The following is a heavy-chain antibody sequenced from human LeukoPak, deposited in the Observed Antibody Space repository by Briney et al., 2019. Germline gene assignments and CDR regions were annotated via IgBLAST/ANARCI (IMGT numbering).Heavy chain of an antibody. CDR1: GGSISNYY. CDR2: IYYSGST. CDR3: ARTTEGYCSSTRCYGFSYYYYMDV. Sequence: PSETLSLTCTVSGGSISNYYWSWIRQPPGKGLEWIGYIYYSGSTNYNPSLKSRVTISVDTSKNQFSLKLSSVTAADTAVYYCARTTEGYCSSTRCYGFSYYYYMDVWGKGTTVTISS. V-gene: IGHV4-59*01. J-gene: IGHJ6*03. D-gene: IGHD2-2*01.